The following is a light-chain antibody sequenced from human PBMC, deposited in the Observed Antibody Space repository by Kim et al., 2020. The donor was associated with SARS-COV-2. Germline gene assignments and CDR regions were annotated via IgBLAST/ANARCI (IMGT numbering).Light chain of an antibody. CDR3: QQRSNWPLT. V-gene: IGKV3-11*01. Sequence: EIVLTQSPATLSLSPGERATLSCRASQSVSSNLAWYQQKPGQAPRLLIYDASNRATGIPARFSGSGSGTDFTLTISSLEPEDFAVYYCQQRSNWPLTFGGGTNLEI. CDR2: DAS. CDR1: QSVSSN. J-gene: IGKJ4*01.